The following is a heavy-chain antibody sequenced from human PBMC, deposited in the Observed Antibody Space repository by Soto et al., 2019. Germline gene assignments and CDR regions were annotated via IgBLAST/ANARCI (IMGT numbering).Heavy chain of an antibody. V-gene: IGHV4-30-4*01. CDR1: GASVAGGSYY. CDR3: ARDTYSGYDFGL. CDR2: IPSRGRP. J-gene: IGHJ5*02. Sequence: PSETLSLTCSVSGASVAGGSYYWSWVRQPPGKGLEWIGYIPSRGRPFYNPSLTSRGTISADTSKNQLSLQLTSVTAAGTAVYYCARDTYSGYDFGLWGQGTLVT. D-gene: IGHD5-12*01.